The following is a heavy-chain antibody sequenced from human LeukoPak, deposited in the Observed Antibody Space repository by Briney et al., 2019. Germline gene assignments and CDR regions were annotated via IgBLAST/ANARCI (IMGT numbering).Heavy chain of an antibody. CDR1: GGSISSSTYY. Sequence: PSETPSLTCTVSGGSISSSTYYWGWIRQPPGKGLEWIGSIYYSGSTSYNPSLKSRVTISVDTSKNQFSLKLDSVTAADTAVYYCARNASDSGTSYFDYWGQGTLVTVSS. CDR2: IYYSGST. V-gene: IGHV4-39*05. CDR3: ARNASDSGTSYFDY. J-gene: IGHJ4*02. D-gene: IGHD1-26*01.